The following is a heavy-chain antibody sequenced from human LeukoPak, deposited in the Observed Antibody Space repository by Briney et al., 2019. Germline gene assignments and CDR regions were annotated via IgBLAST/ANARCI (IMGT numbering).Heavy chain of an antibody. J-gene: IGHJ4*02. D-gene: IGHD3-10*01. Sequence: GGSLRLSCAASGFTFSNSGMSCVRQAPGKGQEWVSAISTDAGETHYADSVKGRFTISRDNSKNTVSLQMSSLRAEDTALYYCAKGSGNGYGSGPFDYWGQGTLVTVSS. CDR2: ISTDAGET. V-gene: IGHV3-23*01. CDR3: AKGSGNGYGSGPFDY. CDR1: GFTFSNSG.